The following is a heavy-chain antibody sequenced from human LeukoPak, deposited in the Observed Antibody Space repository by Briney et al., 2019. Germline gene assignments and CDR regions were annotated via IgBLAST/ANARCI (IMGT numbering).Heavy chain of an antibody. Sequence: ASVKVSCKASGYTFTGYYMHWVRQAPGQGLEWMGWINPNSGGTNYAQKFQGRVTMTRDTSISTAYMELSRLRSDDTAVYYCARVQGIVAAGTVGGFGMDVWGQGTTVTVSS. CDR3: ARVQGIVAAGTVGGFGMDV. CDR2: INPNSGGT. V-gene: IGHV1-2*02. D-gene: IGHD6-13*01. J-gene: IGHJ6*02. CDR1: GYTFTGYY.